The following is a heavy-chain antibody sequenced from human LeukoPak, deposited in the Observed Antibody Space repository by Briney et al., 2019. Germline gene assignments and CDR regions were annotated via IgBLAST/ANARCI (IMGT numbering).Heavy chain of an antibody. V-gene: IGHV1-69*13. Sequence: SVKVSCKASGYTFTSYGISWVRQAPGQGLEWMGGIVPIFGTANYAQKFQGRVTITADESTSTAYMELSSLRSEDTAVYYCARDTDYGDSYGMDVWGQGTTVTVSS. CDR1: GYTFTSYG. CDR3: ARDTDYGDSYGMDV. J-gene: IGHJ6*02. D-gene: IGHD4-17*01. CDR2: IVPIFGTA.